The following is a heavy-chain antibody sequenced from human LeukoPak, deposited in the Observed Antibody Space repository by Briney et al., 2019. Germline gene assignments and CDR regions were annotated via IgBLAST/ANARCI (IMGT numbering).Heavy chain of an antibody. CDR2: INPSGGST. CDR3: ASALAYCGGDCYSVFAAFDI. CDR1: GYRFTSSD. D-gene: IGHD2-21*02. V-gene: IGHV1-46*01. Sequence: GASVKVSCKASGYRFTSSDINWVRQATGQGLEWMGIINPSGGSTSYAQEVQGRVTMTRDTSTSTVYMELSSLRSEDTAVYYCASALAYCGGDCYSVFAAFDIWGQGTMVTVSS. J-gene: IGHJ3*02.